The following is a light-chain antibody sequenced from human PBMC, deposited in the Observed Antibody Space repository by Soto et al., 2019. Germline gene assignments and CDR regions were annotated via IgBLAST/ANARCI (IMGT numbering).Light chain of an antibody. CDR3: QQSYSFPRT. J-gene: IGKJ1*01. CDR1: QDIRND. V-gene: IGKV1-39*01. Sequence: EIQMTQSPSTLSVSIGGRVAITCRASQDIRNDLGWFQQKPGKAPNLLIHAAFNLQSGVPSRFSGSGSGTDFTLTISSLQPEDFATYYCQQSYSFPRTFGQGTKVDI. CDR2: AAF.